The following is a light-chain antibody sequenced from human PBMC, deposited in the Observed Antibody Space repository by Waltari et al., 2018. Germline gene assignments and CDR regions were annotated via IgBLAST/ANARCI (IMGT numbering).Light chain of an antibody. J-gene: IGLJ1*01. CDR2: DDS. CDR3: SSYTTSSAPGV. V-gene: IGLV3-21*02. Sequence: SYVLTQPPSVSVAPGQTARITCGGNKIGSKRVHWYQQKPGQAPVLVLYDDSDRPSGIPERFSGSNSGNTATLTISGLQAEDEADYYCSSYTTSSAPGVFGTGTRVTVL. CDR1: KIGSKR.